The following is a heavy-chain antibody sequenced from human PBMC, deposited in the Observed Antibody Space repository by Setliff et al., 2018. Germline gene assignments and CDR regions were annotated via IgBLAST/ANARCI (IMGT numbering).Heavy chain of an antibody. D-gene: IGHD3-3*01. CDR1: GYSFTVFG. V-gene: IGHV1-46*01. CDR2: INPSGGLT. J-gene: IGHJ6*03. Sequence: ASVKVSCKTSGYSFTVFGISWVRQAPGQGLEWMGIINPSGGLTKYAQKFQGRVTMTSDTSTNTVYLEVSSLRSEDTAVYYCARGGDIITIFGVVTPDFYYYMDVWGTGTTVTVSS. CDR3: ARGGDIITIFGVVTPDFYYYMDV.